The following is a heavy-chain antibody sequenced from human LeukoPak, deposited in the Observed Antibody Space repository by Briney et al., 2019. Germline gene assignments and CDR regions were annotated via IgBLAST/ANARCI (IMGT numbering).Heavy chain of an antibody. D-gene: IGHD3-22*01. Sequence: SETLSLTCTVSGGSISSYYWSWIRQPPGKGLEWIGYIYYSGSTNYNPSLKSRVTISVDTSKNQFSLKLSSVTAADTAVYYCARGGGRSGSGYYDYWGQGTLVTVSS. CDR3: ARGGGRSGSGYYDY. CDR1: GGSISSYY. J-gene: IGHJ4*02. CDR2: IYYSGST. V-gene: IGHV4-59*08.